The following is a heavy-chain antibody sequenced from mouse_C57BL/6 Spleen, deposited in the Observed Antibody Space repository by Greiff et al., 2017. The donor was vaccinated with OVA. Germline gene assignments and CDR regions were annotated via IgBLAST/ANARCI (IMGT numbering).Heavy chain of an antibody. CDR2: INPSSGYT. J-gene: IGHJ1*03. CDR1: GYTFTSYT. CDR3: AREGNWYFDV. Sequence: QVQLQQSGAELARPGASVKMSCKASGYTFTSYTIHWVKQRPGQGLEWIGYINPSSGYTKYNQKFKDKATLTADKSSSTAYMQLSSLTSEDSAVYYCAREGNWYFDVWGTGTTVTVSS. V-gene: IGHV1-4*01.